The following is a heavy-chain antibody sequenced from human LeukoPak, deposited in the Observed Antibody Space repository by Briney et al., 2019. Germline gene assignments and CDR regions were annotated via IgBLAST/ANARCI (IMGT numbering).Heavy chain of an antibody. D-gene: IGHD3-22*01. V-gene: IGHV3-48*04. Sequence: GGSLRLSCAASGFTFSDQSMNWVRQAPGKGLEWVSYISSSSSTIYYADSVKGRFTISRDNAKNSLYLQMNSLRAEDTAVYYCARDLYYYDSSGVPGPLAFDPWGQGTLVTVSS. CDR1: GFTFSDQS. CDR2: ISSSSSTI. CDR3: ARDLYYYDSSGVPGPLAFDP. J-gene: IGHJ5*02.